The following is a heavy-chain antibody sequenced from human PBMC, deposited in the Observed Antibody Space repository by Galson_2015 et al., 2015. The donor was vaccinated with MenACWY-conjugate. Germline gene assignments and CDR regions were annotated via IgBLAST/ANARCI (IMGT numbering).Heavy chain of an antibody. CDR3: ARGGLRTVSGYYYYYGTDV. J-gene: IGHJ6*02. CDR1: GFTVSSNY. D-gene: IGHD4-11*01. V-gene: IGHV3-53*01. CDR2: IYSGGST. Sequence: SLRLSCAASGFTVSSNYMSWVRQAPGKGLEWVSVIYSGGSTYYADSVRGRFTISRDNSKNTQYLQMNSLRAEDTAVYYCARGGLRTVSGYYYYYGTDVWGQGTTVTVSS.